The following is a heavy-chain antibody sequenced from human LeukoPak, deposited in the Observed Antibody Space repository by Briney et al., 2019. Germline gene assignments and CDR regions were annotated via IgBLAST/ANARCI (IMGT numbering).Heavy chain of an antibody. Sequence: ASVKVSYKASGYTFTTYVMHWVRQAPGQRLEWMGWINAGNGYTKYSQEFQGRVTITRDTSASTAYMELSSLRSEDMAVYYCARGEDDYGDSYYFDYWGQGTLVTVSS. CDR1: GYTFTTYV. D-gene: IGHD4-17*01. V-gene: IGHV1-3*03. CDR3: ARGEDDYGDSYYFDY. J-gene: IGHJ4*02. CDR2: INAGNGYT.